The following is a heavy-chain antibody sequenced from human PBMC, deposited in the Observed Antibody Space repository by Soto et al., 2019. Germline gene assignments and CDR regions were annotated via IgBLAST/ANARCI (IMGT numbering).Heavy chain of an antibody. Sequence: GGSLRLSCAASGFTFDDYAMHWVRQAPGKGLEWVSGISWNSGSIGYADSVKGRFTISRDNAKNSLYLQMNGLRAEDTALYYCAKDMDPETYYFDYWGQGTLVTVSS. V-gene: IGHV3-9*01. CDR2: ISWNSGSI. J-gene: IGHJ4*02. CDR1: GFTFDDYA. CDR3: AKDMDPETYYFDY.